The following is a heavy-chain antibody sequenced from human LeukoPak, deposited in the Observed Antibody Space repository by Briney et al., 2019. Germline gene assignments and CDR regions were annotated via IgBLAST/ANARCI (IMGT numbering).Heavy chain of an antibody. CDR1: GASISDSSYY. Sequence: SQTLSLTCTVSGASISDSSYYWGWIRQPPGKGPERIGSIHYGGSTHYNPSLKSRVTISVDTSRNQFFLRLNSVTAADTAVYYCARQMKHYDILTGYSPAAFDFWGQGTLVTVSS. V-gene: IGHV4-39*01. J-gene: IGHJ3*01. CDR3: ARQMKHYDILTGYSPAAFDF. D-gene: IGHD3-9*01. CDR2: IHYGGST.